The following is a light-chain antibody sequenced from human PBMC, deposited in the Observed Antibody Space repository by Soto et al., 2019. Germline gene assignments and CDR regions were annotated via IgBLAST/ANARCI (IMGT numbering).Light chain of an antibody. CDR2: EVS. CDR1: SSDVGGYNY. Sequence: QSALTQPPSASGSPGQSVAISCTGTSSDVGGYNYVSWYQRHPGKAPKLMIYEVSKRPSGVPDRFSGSKSGNTASLTVSGLQAEDEADYYCSSYAGSNIWVFGGGTKLTVL. CDR3: SSYAGSNIWV. V-gene: IGLV2-8*01. J-gene: IGLJ2*01.